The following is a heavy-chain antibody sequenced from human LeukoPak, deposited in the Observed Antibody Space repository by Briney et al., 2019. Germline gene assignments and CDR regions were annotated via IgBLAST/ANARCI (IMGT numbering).Heavy chain of an antibody. V-gene: IGHV3-21*01. CDR1: GFTFSSYS. CDR2: ISSSSSYI. J-gene: IGHJ4*02. Sequence: KSGGSLRLSCAASGFTFSSYSMNWVRQAPGKGLEWVSSISSSSSYIYYADSVKGRFTISRDNAKNSLYLQMNSLRAEDTAVYYCARIQQLGGYYFDYWGQGTLVTVSS. D-gene: IGHD6-13*01. CDR3: ARIQQLGGYYFDY.